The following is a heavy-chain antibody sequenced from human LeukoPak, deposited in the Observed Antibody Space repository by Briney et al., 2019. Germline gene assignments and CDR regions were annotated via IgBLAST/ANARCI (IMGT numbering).Heavy chain of an antibody. Sequence: GGSLRLSCAASGITFSTYAMSWVRQAPGKGLEWVSIISDSGDITYYADSVKGRFTISRDNSKNTLYLQMNSLRAEDTAVYYCAKVGAAGIAVVLVDYWGQGTLVTVSS. V-gene: IGHV3-23*01. D-gene: IGHD6-19*01. CDR1: GITFSTYA. CDR2: ISDSGDIT. J-gene: IGHJ4*02. CDR3: AKVGAAGIAVVLVDY.